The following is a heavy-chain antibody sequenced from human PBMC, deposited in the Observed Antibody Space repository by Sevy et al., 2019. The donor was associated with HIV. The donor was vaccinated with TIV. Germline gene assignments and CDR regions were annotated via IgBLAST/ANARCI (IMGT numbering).Heavy chain of an antibody. Sequence: ASVKVSCKVSGYTLTQLSMHWVRQAPGKWLEWMGGFEPEDGETLHSQNFQGRVTLTEDTSTDTAYMELSSLRSEDTAVYYCASSRDYYDNSGPNFDYWGQGTLVTVSS. D-gene: IGHD3-22*01. CDR3: ASSRDYYDNSGPNFDY. CDR2: FEPEDGET. V-gene: IGHV1-24*01. CDR1: GYTLTQLS. J-gene: IGHJ4*02.